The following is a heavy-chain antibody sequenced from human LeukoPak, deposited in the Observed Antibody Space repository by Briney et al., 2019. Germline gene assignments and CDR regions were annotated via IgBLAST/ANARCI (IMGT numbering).Heavy chain of an antibody. CDR1: GGSISSYF. CDR2: IFYSERP. J-gene: IGHJ3*02. V-gene: IGHV4-59*01. CDR3: ARRGGSPLGAFDI. Sequence: SETLSLTCTVSGGSISSYFWSWIRQPPGKGLEWIGYIFYSERPNYNPSLNSRATISVDTSKNQFSLRLTSVTAADTAVYYCARRGGSPLGAFDIWGQGTMVTVPS. D-gene: IGHD1-26*01.